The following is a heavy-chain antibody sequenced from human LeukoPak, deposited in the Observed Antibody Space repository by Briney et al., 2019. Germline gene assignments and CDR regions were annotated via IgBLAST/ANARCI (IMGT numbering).Heavy chain of an antibody. D-gene: IGHD6-13*01. CDR1: GGSISSYY. CDR2: IYTSGST. J-gene: IGHJ3*02. V-gene: IGHV4-4*07. CDR3: ARVGSSWFDAFDI. Sequence: SETLSLTCAVSGGSISSYYWSWIRQPAGKGLEWIGRIYTSGSTNYNPSLKSRVTMSVDTSKNQFSLKLSSVTTADTAVYYCARVGSSWFDAFDIWGQGTMVTVSS.